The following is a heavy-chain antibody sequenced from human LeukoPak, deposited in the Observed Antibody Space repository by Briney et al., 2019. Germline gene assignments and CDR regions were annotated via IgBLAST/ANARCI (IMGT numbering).Heavy chain of an antibody. CDR1: GFTFSTSD. V-gene: IGHV3-48*03. Sequence: GGSLRLSCAASGFTFSTSDMNWIRQAPGKGLEGVSHITSTSSIMNYAESVKGRFTISRDNTKNSVYLEMNSLRAEDTAIYYCARTKWQLPWTWGLGTLVTVSS. D-gene: IGHD1-26*01. CDR2: ITSTSSIM. J-gene: IGHJ4*02. CDR3: ARTKWQLPWT.